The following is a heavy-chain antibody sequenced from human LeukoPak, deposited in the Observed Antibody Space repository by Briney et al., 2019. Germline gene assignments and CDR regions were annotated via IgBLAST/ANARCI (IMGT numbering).Heavy chain of an antibody. Sequence: GGSLRLSCAASGFIFSSYAMNWVRQAPGKGLEWVSSISSSSSYIYYADSVKGRLTISRDNAKNSLYLQMNSLRAEDTAVYYCAGGAIAAAGLAHDYWGQGTLVTVSS. CDR3: AGGAIAAAGLAHDY. CDR2: ISSSSSYI. J-gene: IGHJ4*02. CDR1: GFIFSSYA. V-gene: IGHV3-21*01. D-gene: IGHD6-13*01.